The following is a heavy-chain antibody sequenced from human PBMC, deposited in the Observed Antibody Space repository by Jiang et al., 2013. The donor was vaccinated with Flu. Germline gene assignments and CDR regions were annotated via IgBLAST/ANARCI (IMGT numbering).Heavy chain of an antibody. J-gene: IGHJ4*02. CDR2: YN. Sequence: YNDYAVSVKSRITINPDTSKNQFSLQLNSVTPEDTAVYYCARVGDDSSGYYSFDYWGQGTLVTVSS. V-gene: IGHV6-1*01. D-gene: IGHD3-22*01. CDR3: ARVGDDSSGYYSFDY.